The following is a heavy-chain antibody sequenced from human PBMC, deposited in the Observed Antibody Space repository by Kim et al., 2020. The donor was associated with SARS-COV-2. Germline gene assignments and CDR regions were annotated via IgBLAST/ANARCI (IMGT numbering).Heavy chain of an antibody. CDR3: AKDQGTMVRGVIPYYYYYGMDV. CDR1: GFTFGDYA. J-gene: IGHJ6*02. V-gene: IGHV3-9*01. CDR2: ISWNSGSI. D-gene: IGHD3-10*01. Sequence: GGSLRLSCAASGFTFGDYAMHWVRQAPGKGLEWVSGISWNSGSIGYADSVKGRFTISRDNAKNSLYLQMNSLRAEDTALYYCAKDQGTMVRGVIPYYYYYGMDVWGQGTTVTVSS.